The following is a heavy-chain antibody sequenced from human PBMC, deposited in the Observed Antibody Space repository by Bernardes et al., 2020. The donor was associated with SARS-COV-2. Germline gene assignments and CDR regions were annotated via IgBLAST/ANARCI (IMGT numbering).Heavy chain of an antibody. CDR3: ARASYGSGSGMDV. Sequence: SETLSLTCTVSGGSISSGSYYWSWIRQPAGKGLEWIGRIYSSGSTYYNPSLKSRVTISVDTSKNQFSLKLSSVTAADTAVYNCARASYGSGSGMDVWGQGTTVTVSS. CDR1: GGSISSGSYY. V-gene: IGHV4-61*02. D-gene: IGHD3-10*01. J-gene: IGHJ6*02. CDR2: IYSSGST.